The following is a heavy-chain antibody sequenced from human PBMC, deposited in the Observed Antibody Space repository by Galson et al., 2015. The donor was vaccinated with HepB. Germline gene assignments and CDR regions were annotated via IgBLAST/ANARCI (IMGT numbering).Heavy chain of an antibody. Sequence: SLSLSCAASGFIFSTYGMHWVRQAPGTGLEWVAAISHDGSNKYFADSVKGRFTISRDNSKKTLYLQMNSLRADDTAVYYCAKVGMRRWPDDMLGCFDLWGRGTLVTVSS. CDR3: AKVGMRRWPDDMLGCFDL. D-gene: IGHD4-23*01. V-gene: IGHV3-30*18. J-gene: IGHJ2*01. CDR1: GFIFSTYG. CDR2: ISHDGSNK.